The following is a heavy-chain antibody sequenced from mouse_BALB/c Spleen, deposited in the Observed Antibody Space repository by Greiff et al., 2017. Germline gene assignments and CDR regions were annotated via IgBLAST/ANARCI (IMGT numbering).Heavy chain of an antibody. D-gene: IGHD1-1*01. CDR1: GFTFSSYG. CDR3: ARHGSSLFDD. V-gene: IGHV5-6*02. CDR2: ISSGGSYT. Sequence: EVKLVESGGDLVKPGGSLKLSCAASGFTFSSYGMSWVRQTPDKRLEWVATISSGGSYTYYPDSVKGRFTISRDNAKNTLYLQMSSLKSEDTAMYYCARHGSSLFDDWGQGTTLTVSS. J-gene: IGHJ2*01.